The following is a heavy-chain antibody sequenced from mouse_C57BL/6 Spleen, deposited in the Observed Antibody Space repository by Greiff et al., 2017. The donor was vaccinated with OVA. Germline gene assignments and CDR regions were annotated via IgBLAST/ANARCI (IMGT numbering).Heavy chain of an antibody. CDR1: GYTFTSYW. CDR2: INPSNGGT. CDR3: APVAKNYAMDY. Sequence: QVQLQQPGTELVKPGASVKLSCKASGYTFTSYWMHWVKQRPGQGLEWIGNINPSNGGTNYNEKFKSKATLTVDKSSSTAYMQLSSLTSEDAAVYDCAPVAKNYAMDYWGQGTSVTVSS. D-gene: IGHD1-1*01. J-gene: IGHJ4*01. V-gene: IGHV1-53*01.